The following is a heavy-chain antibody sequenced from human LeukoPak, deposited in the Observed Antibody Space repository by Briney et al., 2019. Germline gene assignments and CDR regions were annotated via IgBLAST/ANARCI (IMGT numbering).Heavy chain of an antibody. D-gene: IGHD5-18*01. CDR2: ISSSSSYI. CDR3: AIDQDTAMDEGYFDY. J-gene: IGHJ4*02. CDR1: GFTFSSYS. Sequence: GGSLRLSXAASGFTFSSYSMNWVRQAPGKGLEWVSSISSSSSYIYYADSVKGRFTISRDNAKNSLYLQMNSLRAEDTAVYYCAIDQDTAMDEGYFDYWGQGTLVTVSS. V-gene: IGHV3-21*01.